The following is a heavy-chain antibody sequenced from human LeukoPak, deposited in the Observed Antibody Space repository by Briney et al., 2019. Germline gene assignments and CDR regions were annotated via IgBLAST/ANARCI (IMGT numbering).Heavy chain of an antibody. CDR2: INHSGST. D-gene: IGHD6-13*01. CDR1: GGSFSGYY. Sequence: PSETLSLTCAVYGGSFSGYYWSWIRQPPGKGLEWIGEINHSGSTNYNPSLKSRVTISVDTSKNQFSLKLSSVTAADTAVYYCARQFPSSSWYNWFDPWGQGTLVTVSS. CDR3: ARQFPSSSWYNWFDP. V-gene: IGHV4-34*01. J-gene: IGHJ5*02.